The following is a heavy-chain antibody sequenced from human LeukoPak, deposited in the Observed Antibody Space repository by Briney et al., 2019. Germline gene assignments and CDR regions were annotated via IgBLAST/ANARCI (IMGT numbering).Heavy chain of an antibody. J-gene: IGHJ4*02. CDR2: INHSGST. Sequence: SETLSLTCAVYGGSFSGYYWSWIRQPPGKGLEWVGEINHSGSTNYNPSLKSRVTISVDTSKNQFSLKLSSVTAADTAVYYCARGKNCGGDCYPFDYWGQGTLVTVSS. CDR1: GGSFSGYY. D-gene: IGHD2-21*02. V-gene: IGHV4-34*01. CDR3: ARGKNCGGDCYPFDY.